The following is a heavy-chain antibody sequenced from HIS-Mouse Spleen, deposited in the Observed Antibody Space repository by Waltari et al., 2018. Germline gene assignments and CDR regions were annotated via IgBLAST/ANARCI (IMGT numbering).Heavy chain of an antibody. CDR2: IYYSGST. CDR3: AREIPYSSSWYDWYFDL. D-gene: IGHD6-13*01. J-gene: IGHJ2*01. Sequence: QLQLQESGPGLVKPSEPLSLTCTVSGGSISSISYYWGWIRQPPGKGLEWSGSIYYSGSTYYNPSLKSRVTISVDTSKNQFSLKLSSVTAADTAVYYCAREIPYSSSWYDWYFDLWGRGTLVTVSS. CDR1: GGSISSISYY. V-gene: IGHV4-39*07.